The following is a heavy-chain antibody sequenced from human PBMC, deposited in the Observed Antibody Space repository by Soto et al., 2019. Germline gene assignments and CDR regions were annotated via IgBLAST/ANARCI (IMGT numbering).Heavy chain of an antibody. CDR3: ARHPGYYDILTGYTTYYFDY. Sequence: SETLSLTCTVSGGSIGTYYWSWIRQPPGKGLEWIGYIYYRGNTDYNPSIKSRVNKSLDTPKNQFSLKLSSVTAADTAVYYCARHPGYYDILTGYTTYYFDYWGQGILVTVSS. V-gene: IGHV4-59*08. D-gene: IGHD3-9*01. CDR2: IYYRGNT. J-gene: IGHJ4*02. CDR1: GGSIGTYY.